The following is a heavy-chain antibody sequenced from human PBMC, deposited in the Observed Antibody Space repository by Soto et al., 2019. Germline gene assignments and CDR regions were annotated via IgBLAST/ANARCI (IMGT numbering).Heavy chain of an antibody. D-gene: IGHD1-26*01. CDR1: GFTFSNAW. V-gene: IGHV3-15*07. CDR2: IKSKTDGGTT. CDR3: SADRGSYYYYGMDV. J-gene: IGHJ6*02. Sequence: EVQLVESGGGLGKPGGSLRLSCAASGFTFSNAWMNWVRQAPGKGLEWVGRIKSKTDGGTTDYAAPVKGRFTISRDDSKNTLYLQMNSLKTEDTAVYYCSADRGSYYYYGMDVWGQGTTVTVSS.